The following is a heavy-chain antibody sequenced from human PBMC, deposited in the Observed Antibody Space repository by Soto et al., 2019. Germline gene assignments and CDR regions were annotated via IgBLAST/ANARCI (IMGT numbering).Heavy chain of an antibody. CDR2: IWYDGSNK. D-gene: IGHD5-18*01. Sequence: PGGSLRLSCAASGFTFSSYGMHWVRQAPGKGLEWVAVIWYDGSNKYYADSVMGRFTISRDNSKNTLYLQMNSLRAEDTAVYYFARDTEDTAMGSLWGYYGMDVWGQGTTVTVSS. CDR3: ARDTEDTAMGSLWGYYGMDV. V-gene: IGHV3-33*01. J-gene: IGHJ6*02. CDR1: GFTFSSYG.